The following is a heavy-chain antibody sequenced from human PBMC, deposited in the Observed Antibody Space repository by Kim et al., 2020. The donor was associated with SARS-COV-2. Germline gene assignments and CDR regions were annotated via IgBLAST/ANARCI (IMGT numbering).Heavy chain of an antibody. CDR3: AVLRGALDY. Sequence: GSLRLSCAASGFTVSSNYMNWVRQAPGKGLEWLSVINGDGSTHYADSVKGRLTISRDGSKNTLHLQMNSLRAEDTAVYYCAVLRGALDYWGQGTLVTVSS. CDR2: INGDGST. V-gene: IGHV3-53*01. CDR1: GFTVSSNY. J-gene: IGHJ4*02. D-gene: IGHD3-10*01.